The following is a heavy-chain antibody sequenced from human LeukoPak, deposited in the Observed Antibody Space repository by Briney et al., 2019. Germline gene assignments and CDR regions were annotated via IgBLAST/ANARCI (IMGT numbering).Heavy chain of an antibody. D-gene: IGHD3-9*01. V-gene: IGHV1-2*02. CDR2: INPNSGGT. J-gene: IGHJ4*02. CDR3: ARGRGDYDILTGYYPSYYFDY. CDR1: GYTFTSYG. Sequence: ASVKVSCKASGYTFTSYGISWVRQAPGQGLEWMGWINPNSGGTNYAQKFQGRVTMTRDTSISTAYMELSRLRSDDTAVYYCARGRGDYDILTGYYPSYYFDYWGQGTLVTVSS.